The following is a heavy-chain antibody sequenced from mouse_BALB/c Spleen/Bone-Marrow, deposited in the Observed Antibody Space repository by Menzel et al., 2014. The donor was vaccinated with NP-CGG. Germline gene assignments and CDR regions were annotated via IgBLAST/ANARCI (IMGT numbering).Heavy chain of an antibody. D-gene: IGHD2-14*01. J-gene: IGHJ3*01. CDR1: GFTFRDYY. CDR2: ISDGGTYT. Sequence: EVMLVESGGGLVKPGGSLKLSCAASGFTFRDYYMYWVRQTPEKRLEWVATISDGGTYTYYSDSVKGRFTISRDKAKNNLYLQMNNLMSEDTAMYRCVRDGDYRYAWFSYWGQGTLVTVSA. V-gene: IGHV5-4*02. CDR3: VRDGDYRYAWFSY.